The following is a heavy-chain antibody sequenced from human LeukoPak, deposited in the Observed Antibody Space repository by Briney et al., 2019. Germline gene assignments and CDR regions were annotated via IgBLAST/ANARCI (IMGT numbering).Heavy chain of an antibody. D-gene: IGHD3-3*01. CDR1: GFTFSDYY. V-gene: IGHV3-11*04. J-gene: IGHJ6*03. CDR2: ISSSGSPI. CDR3: ARVHLDVLRFLERFHRGNYYYMDV. Sequence: GGSLRLSCAASGFTFSDYYMSWVRQAPGKGLEWISYISSSGSPIYYADSVKGRFTISRDDAKNSLYLQMNSLRAEDTAVYYCARVHLDVLRFLERFHRGNYYYMDVWGKGTTVTVSS.